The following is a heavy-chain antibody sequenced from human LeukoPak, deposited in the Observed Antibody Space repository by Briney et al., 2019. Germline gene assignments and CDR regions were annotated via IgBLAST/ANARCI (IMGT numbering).Heavy chain of an antibody. CDR2: ISSRSSTI. J-gene: IGHJ4*02. V-gene: IGHV3-48*01. D-gene: IGHD2-2*01. CDR3: ARAIGVGGCSSASCYYFDY. CDR1: GFTFSSYS. Sequence: GGSLRLSCAASGFTFSSYSMNWVRQAPGKGLEWLSYISSRSSTIYYADPVKGRFTISRDNPKNSLYLQMNSLRAEDTAVYYCARAIGVGGCSSASCYYFDYWGQGTLVTISS.